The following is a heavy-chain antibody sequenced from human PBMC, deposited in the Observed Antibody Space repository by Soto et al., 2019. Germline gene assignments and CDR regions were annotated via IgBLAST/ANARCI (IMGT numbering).Heavy chain of an antibody. D-gene: IGHD6-19*01. CDR3: ARLPGLAVAGSVDY. Sequence: EVQLVESGGGVVRPGGSLRLSCAASGFTFDDYGMSWFRQAPGKGLEWVSGINWNGGSTGYEDSGKGRFTISRDNAKNYLYLQMNSLRAEDTALYYCARLPGLAVAGSVDYWGQGTLVTVSS. CDR2: INWNGGST. V-gene: IGHV3-20*04. J-gene: IGHJ4*02. CDR1: GFTFDDYG.